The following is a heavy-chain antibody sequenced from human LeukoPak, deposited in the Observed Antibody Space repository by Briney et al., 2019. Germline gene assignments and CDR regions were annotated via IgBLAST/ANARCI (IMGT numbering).Heavy chain of an antibody. CDR1: GFTFRNYG. D-gene: IGHD2-8*02. Sequence: GGSLRLSCAASGFTFRNYGMHWVRQATGKGLEWVSFIWSDGNNRFYADSVKGRFTISRDNSKNMLYLQMDTLRAEDTALYYCAKDPGASVSGFYTDVWGKGTTVIVSS. J-gene: IGHJ6*03. CDR3: AKDPGASVSGFYTDV. CDR2: IWSDGNNR. V-gene: IGHV3-30*02.